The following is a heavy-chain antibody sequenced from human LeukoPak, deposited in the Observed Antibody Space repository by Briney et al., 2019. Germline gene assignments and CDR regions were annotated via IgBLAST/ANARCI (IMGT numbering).Heavy chain of an antibody. D-gene: IGHD3-9*01. CDR1: GYTFTGYF. Sequence: GASVKVSCKASGYTFTGYFIHWVRQAPGQGLERMGWINPNSGDTNYAQKLQGRVTMTTDTSTSTAYMELRSLRSDDTAVYYCARDFLDILTGYYIPPCGYWGQGTLVTVSS. J-gene: IGHJ4*02. CDR3: ARDFLDILTGYYIPPCGY. V-gene: IGHV1-18*04. CDR2: INPNSGDT.